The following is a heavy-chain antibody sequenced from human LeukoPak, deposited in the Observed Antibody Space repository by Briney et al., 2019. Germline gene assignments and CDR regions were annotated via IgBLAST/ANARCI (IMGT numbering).Heavy chain of an antibody. J-gene: IGHJ4*02. V-gene: IGHV3-23*01. CDR1: GFTFSSYA. Sequence: GGSLRLSCAASGFTFSSYAMSWVRQAPGKGLEWVSTISGNGRSTYYGDSVKGRFTISRDNSKNTLSLQMNSLRAEDTAVYYCARDRVAFLDYWGQGTLVTVSS. D-gene: IGHD3-3*01. CDR3: ARDRVAFLDY. CDR2: ISGNGRST.